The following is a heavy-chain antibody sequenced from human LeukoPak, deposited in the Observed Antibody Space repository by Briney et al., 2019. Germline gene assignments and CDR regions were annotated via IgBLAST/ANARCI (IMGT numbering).Heavy chain of an antibody. J-gene: IGHJ5*02. V-gene: IGHV4-4*07. CDR3: ARERIVLMVYALTSGNWFDP. CDR2: INTSGST. D-gene: IGHD2-8*01. Sequence: SETLSLTCTVSGGSISSYYWTWIRQSAGKGLEWIGRINTSGSTNYNPSLRSRVTISVDTSKNQFSLKLSSVTAADTAVYYCARERIVLMVYALTSGNWFDPWGQGTLVTVSS. CDR1: GGSISSYY.